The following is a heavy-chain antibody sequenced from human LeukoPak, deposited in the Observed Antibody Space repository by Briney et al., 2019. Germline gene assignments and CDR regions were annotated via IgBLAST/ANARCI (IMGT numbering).Heavy chain of an antibody. CDR1: GFTFSSYW. CDR2: IKQDGSKK. V-gene: IGHV3-7*03. Sequence: GGSLRLSCAASGFTFSSYWMSWVRQAPGKGLEWVAHIKQDGSKKYYVDSVKGRFTISRDNAKNSLYLQMNSLRAEDTAVYYCAKDNVGYSSDFDYWGQGTLVTVSS. J-gene: IGHJ4*02. D-gene: IGHD6-13*01. CDR3: AKDNVGYSSDFDY.